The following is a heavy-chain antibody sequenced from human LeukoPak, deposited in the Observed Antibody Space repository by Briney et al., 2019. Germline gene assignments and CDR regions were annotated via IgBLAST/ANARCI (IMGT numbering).Heavy chain of an antibody. CDR1: GGTFSIYA. Sequence: ASVKVSCKASGGTFSIYAISWVRQAPGQGLEWMGGIIPIFGTANYAQKFQGRVTITADESTSTAYMELSSLRSEDTAVYYCASDSGGSYYDILTGYNYWGQGTLVTVSS. CDR3: ASDSGGSYYDILTGYNY. V-gene: IGHV1-69*01. CDR2: IIPIFGTA. D-gene: IGHD3-9*01. J-gene: IGHJ4*02.